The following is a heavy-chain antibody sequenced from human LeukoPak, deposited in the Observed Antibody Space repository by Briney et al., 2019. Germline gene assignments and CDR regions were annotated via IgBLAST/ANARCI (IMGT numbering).Heavy chain of an antibody. CDR2: IYYSGST. Sequence: KPSETLSLTCTVSGGSISSYYWGWIRQPPGKGLEWIGSIYYSGSTYYNPSLKSRVTISVDTSKNQFSLKLSSVTAADTAVYYCARSEELGYCSGGSCHLFDYWGQGTLVTVSS. CDR3: ARSEELGYCSGGSCHLFDY. D-gene: IGHD2-15*01. CDR1: GGSISSYY. V-gene: IGHV4-39*01. J-gene: IGHJ4*02.